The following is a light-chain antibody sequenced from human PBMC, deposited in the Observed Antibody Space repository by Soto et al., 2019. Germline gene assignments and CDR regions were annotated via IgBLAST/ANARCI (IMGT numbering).Light chain of an antibody. CDR1: QGISNF. CDR3: QKYNSAPLT. CDR2: AAS. J-gene: IGKJ3*01. Sequence: DIQMTQSPSSLSASVGDRVTITCRASQGISNFLAWYQQKPGKVPKLLIYAASTLQSGGPSRFSGSGSGTDFTLTISSLLPEDVATYYCQKYNSAPLTFGPGTKVDV. V-gene: IGKV1-27*01.